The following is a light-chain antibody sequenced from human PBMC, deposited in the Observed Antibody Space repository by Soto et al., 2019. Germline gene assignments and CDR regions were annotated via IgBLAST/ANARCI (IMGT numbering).Light chain of an antibody. CDR3: QQFSSYPLT. J-gene: IGKJ4*01. CDR2: DAS. Sequence: EFVLTQYPGTLSLSPGERATLSCRASQTVRNNYLAWYQQKPGQAPRLLIYDASSRATGIPDRFSGGGSGTGFTLTISRPEPEDFAVYYCQQFSSYPLTFGGGTKVDIK. V-gene: IGKV3-20*01. CDR1: QTVRNNY.